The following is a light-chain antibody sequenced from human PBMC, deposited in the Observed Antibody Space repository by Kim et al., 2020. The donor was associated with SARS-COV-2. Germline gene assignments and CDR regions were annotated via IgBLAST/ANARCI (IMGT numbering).Light chain of an antibody. CDR2: CAS. V-gene: IGKV3-20*01. CDR3: QQYGSSALT. J-gene: IGKJ4*01. CDR1: QSVSSSY. Sequence: SPEERATLSCRASQSVSSSYLAWYQQKPGQAPRLLIYCASSRTTGIADRFSGSGSETDFTLTISRLEPGDFAVYYCQQYGSSALTFGGGTKVDIK.